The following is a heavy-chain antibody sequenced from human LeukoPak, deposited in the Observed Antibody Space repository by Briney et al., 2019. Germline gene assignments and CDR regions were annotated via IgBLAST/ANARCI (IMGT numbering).Heavy chain of an antibody. V-gene: IGHV3-21*01. CDR1: GFTFSSYS. D-gene: IGHD2-2*01. J-gene: IGHJ4*02. CDR3: ARWDCSSTTCPAGDY. Sequence: GRSLRLSCAASGFTFSSYSMNWVRQAPGKGLEWVSSISSSSDYIYYADSVKGRFTISRDNAKNSLYLQMNSLRAEDTALYYCARWDCSSTTCPAGDYWGQGTLVTVSS. CDR2: ISSSSDYI.